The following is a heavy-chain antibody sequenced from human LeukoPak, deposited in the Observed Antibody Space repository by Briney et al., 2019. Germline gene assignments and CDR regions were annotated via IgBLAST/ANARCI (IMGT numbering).Heavy chain of an antibody. V-gene: IGHV3-23*01. CDR1: GFTFSDYV. CDR3: AKHGDTAMWLDY. J-gene: IGHJ4*02. D-gene: IGHD5-18*01. CDR2: ISGSGGSI. Sequence: GGSLRLSCAASGFTFSDYVMSWVRQAPGKGLEWVSGISGSGGSIYYADSVKGRFTISRDSSKNTLNLHMNSPRAEDTAVYYCAKHGDTAMWLDYWGQGTLVTVSS.